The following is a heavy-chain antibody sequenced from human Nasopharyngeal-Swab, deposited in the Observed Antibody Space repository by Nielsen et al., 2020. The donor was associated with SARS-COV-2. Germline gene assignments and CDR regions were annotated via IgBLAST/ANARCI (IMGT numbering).Heavy chain of an antibody. J-gene: IGHJ5*02. CDR3: AREGNWNSRWFDP. V-gene: IGHV4-39*07. Sequence: SETLSLTCTVSGGSISSSSYYWGWIRQPPGKGLEWIGSIYYSGSTYYNPSLKSRVTIPVDTSKNQFSLKLSSVTAADTAVYYCAREGNWNSRWFDPWGQGTLVTVSS. D-gene: IGHD1-20*01. CDR1: GGSISSSSYY. CDR2: IYYSGST.